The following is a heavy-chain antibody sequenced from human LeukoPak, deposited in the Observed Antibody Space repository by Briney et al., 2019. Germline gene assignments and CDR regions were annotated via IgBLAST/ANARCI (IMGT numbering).Heavy chain of an antibody. CDR2: INPTSGGT. V-gene: IGHV1-2*02. Sequence: GASVKVSCKASGYIFNAYYLHWVRQAPGQGLEWMGWINPTSGGTNYAQQFQGSVTLTRDTSISTASMELSRLRSDDTAVYYCARERTNSFDTWGQGTLPTLSS. J-gene: IGHJ5*02. CDR1: GYIFNAYY. CDR3: ARERTNSFDT.